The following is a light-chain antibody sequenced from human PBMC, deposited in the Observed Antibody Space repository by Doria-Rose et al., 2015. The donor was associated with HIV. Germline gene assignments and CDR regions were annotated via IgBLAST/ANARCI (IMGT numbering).Light chain of an antibody. V-gene: IGKV3-20*01. CDR2: GAS. Sequence: TQSPGTLSLSQGERATLSCRASQSVSSSYLAWYQQKPGQAPRLLIYGASSRATGIPDRFSGSGAGTDFTHTISRLEPEDFAVYYCQQYGTSLSITFGQGTRLEIK. CDR3: QQYGTSLSIT. CDR1: QSVSSSY. J-gene: IGKJ5*01.